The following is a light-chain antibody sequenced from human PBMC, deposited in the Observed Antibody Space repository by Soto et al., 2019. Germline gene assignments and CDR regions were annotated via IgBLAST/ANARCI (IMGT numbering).Light chain of an antibody. CDR1: QSFSSN. CDR2: GAS. CDR3: QQYYNWPKT. V-gene: IGKV3-15*01. Sequence: EIVMTQSPATLSVSPGERATLSCRASQSFSSNLAWYQQKPGQAPRLLIYGASTRATGIPARFRGSGSGTEFTLTISSLQSEDFAVYSCQQYYNWPKTFGQGTKVEIK. J-gene: IGKJ1*01.